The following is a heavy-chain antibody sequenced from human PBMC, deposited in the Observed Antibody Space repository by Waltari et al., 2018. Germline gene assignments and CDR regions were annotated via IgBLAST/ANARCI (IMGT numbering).Heavy chain of an antibody. D-gene: IGHD3-22*01. J-gene: IGHJ6*02. V-gene: IGHV3-30*04. CDR2: ISKNERNI. CDR1: EFTFRSYA. Sequence: QVQLVESGGGVVQPGRSLRLSCAASEFTFRSYAMHWVRQAPGKGLEWVAVISKNERNIYYGDSVNGRFIISRDNSRKMLYLQMNSLRTEDTAVYYCARDYCDRTNCHGMDVWGQGTTVTVSS. CDR3: ARDYCDRTNCHGMDV.